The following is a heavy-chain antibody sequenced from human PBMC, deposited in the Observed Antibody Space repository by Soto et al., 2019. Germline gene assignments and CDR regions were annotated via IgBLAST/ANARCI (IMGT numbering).Heavy chain of an antibody. Sequence: ASVKVSCKASGYTFTSYAMHWVRQAPGQRLEWMGWINAGNGNTKYSQKFQGRVTITRDTSASTAYMELSSLRSEDTAVYYCAREGCSGGSCYWYAFDIWGQGTMVTVSS. CDR1: GYTFTSYA. CDR3: AREGCSGGSCYWYAFDI. D-gene: IGHD2-15*01. V-gene: IGHV1-3*01. J-gene: IGHJ3*02. CDR2: INAGNGNT.